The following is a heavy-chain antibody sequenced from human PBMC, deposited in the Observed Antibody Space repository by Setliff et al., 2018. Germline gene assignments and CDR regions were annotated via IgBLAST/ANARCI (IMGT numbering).Heavy chain of an antibody. CDR3: ARAVSGYDYHYFDK. D-gene: IGHD5-12*01. CDR2: IDPKSGRT. J-gene: IGHJ4*02. Sequence: ASVKVSCKTSGYPFVGYFIYWMRQAPGQGLEWVGWIDPKSGRTKYAVKFQGRVTMTRDTSISTAYMELSRLTSDDSAVYYCARAVSGYDYHYFDKWGQGTLVTVSS. V-gene: IGHV1-2*02. CDR1: GYPFVGYF.